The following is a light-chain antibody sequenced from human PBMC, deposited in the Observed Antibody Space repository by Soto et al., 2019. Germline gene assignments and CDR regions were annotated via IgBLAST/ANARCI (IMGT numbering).Light chain of an antibody. V-gene: IGLV1-40*01. CDR3: QSYDTRLRNYA. CDR2: VNS. CDR1: SSNIGAGYD. Sequence: QSVLTQPPSVSGAPGQRVTISCTGSSSNIGAGYDVHWYQQLLATAPKLLIYVNSNRPSEVPDRFSGSKSGTSASQAITGLQAEDEADYYGQSYDTRLRNYAFGSASKVTVL. J-gene: IGLJ1*01.